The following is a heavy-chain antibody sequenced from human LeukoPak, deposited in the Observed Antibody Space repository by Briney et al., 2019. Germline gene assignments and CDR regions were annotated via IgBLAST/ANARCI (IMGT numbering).Heavy chain of an antibody. CDR3: ARATRISLFGVQYYFDS. D-gene: IGHD3-3*01. V-gene: IGHV3-49*04. CDR1: GFTFRDYA. CDR2: IRSKTHGGTT. Sequence: GGSLRLSCSTSGFTFRDYALTWVRQAPGKGLEWVSFIRSKTHGGTTDYAASVAGRFSISRDDSKSVAYLQMDSLRTEDTAVYYCARATRISLFGVQYYFDSLGQGTLVTVSS. J-gene: IGHJ4*02.